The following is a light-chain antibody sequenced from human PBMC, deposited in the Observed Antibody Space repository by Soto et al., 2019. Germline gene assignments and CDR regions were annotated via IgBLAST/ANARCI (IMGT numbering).Light chain of an antibody. CDR3: NSYVGSNNYV. CDR2: EVT. Sequence: QSVLTQPPSASGSPGQSVTISCIGTSXDVGRYNYVFWYQHHPGKAPKLIIYEVTKRPSGVPDRFSGSKSGNTASLTVSGLQADDEADYYCNSYVGSNNYVFGTGTKV. J-gene: IGLJ1*01. CDR1: SXDVGRYNY. V-gene: IGLV2-8*01.